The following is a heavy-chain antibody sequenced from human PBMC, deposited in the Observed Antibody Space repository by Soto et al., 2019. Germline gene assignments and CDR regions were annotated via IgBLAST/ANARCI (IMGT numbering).Heavy chain of an antibody. CDR1: VFTFSNAW. D-gene: IGHD4-17*01. CDR2: IKNRADGGTT. V-gene: IGHV3-15*01. J-gene: IGHJ4*02. CDR3: TTDPGDYEDF. Sequence: EVQLVESGVGLVKPGGSLRLSCAASVFTFSNAWMSWVRQAPGKGLEWVGRIKNRADGGTTDYAAPVRGRFTISRDDSKNTLFLQMNSLEAEDTAVDYCTTDPGDYEDFWGQGTLVTVSS.